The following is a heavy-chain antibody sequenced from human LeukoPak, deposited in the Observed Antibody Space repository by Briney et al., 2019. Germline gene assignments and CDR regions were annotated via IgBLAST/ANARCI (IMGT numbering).Heavy chain of an antibody. D-gene: IGHD6-13*01. V-gene: IGHV3-21*01. CDR1: GFTFSSYS. Sequence: PGGSLRLSCAASGFTFSSYSMNWVRQAPGKGLEWVSSISSSSSYIYYADSAKGRFTISRDNAKNSLYLQMNSLRAEDTAVYYCARVRSSSWADAFDIWGQGTMVTVSS. CDR3: ARVRSSSWADAFDI. J-gene: IGHJ3*02. CDR2: ISSSSSYI.